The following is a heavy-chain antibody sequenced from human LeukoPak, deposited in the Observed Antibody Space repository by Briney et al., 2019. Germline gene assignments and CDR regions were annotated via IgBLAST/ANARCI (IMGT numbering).Heavy chain of an antibody. V-gene: IGHV3-48*03. Sequence: TGGSLRLSCAASRVTPTAYEMNWVRQAPGKGLEWLSYISGSGDTIYYAESVKGRFTISRANAKNSLYLQMGSLRAEDTAVYYCVSAYGGLLDYWGQGTLVTVSS. J-gene: IGHJ4*02. D-gene: IGHD3-16*01. CDR2: ISGSGDTI. CDR3: VSAYGGLLDY. CDR1: RVTPTAYE.